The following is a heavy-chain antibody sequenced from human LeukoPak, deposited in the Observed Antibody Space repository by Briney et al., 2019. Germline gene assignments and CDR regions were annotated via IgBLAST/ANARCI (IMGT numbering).Heavy chain of an antibody. CDR1: GYTFTSYY. D-gene: IGHD2-15*01. CDR2: INPSGGST. V-gene: IGHV1-46*01. Sequence: GASVKVSCNASGYTFTSYYMHWVRQAPGQGLEWMGIINPSGGSTSYAQKFQGRVTMTRDMSTSTVYMELSSLRSEDTAVYYCARFYAVAATLDYWGQGTLVTVSS. J-gene: IGHJ4*02. CDR3: ARFYAVAATLDY.